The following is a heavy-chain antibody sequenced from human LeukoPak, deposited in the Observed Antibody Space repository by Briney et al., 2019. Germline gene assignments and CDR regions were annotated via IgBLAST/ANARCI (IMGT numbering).Heavy chain of an antibody. Sequence: GSLRLSCAASGFPFSSYAMSWVRQAPGKGLEWVSAISGSGGSTYYADSVKGRFTISRDNSKNTLYLQMNSLRAEDTAVYYCANLLIAVAEFDYWGQGTLVTVSS. V-gene: IGHV3-23*01. CDR3: ANLLIAVAEFDY. CDR1: GFPFSSYA. CDR2: ISGSGGST. J-gene: IGHJ4*02. D-gene: IGHD6-19*01.